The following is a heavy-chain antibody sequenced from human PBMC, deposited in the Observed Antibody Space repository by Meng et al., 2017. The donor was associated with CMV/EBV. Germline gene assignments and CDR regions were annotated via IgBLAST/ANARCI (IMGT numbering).Heavy chain of an antibody. CDR2: IKQDGSEK. Sequence: ESLKISCAASGFTFSSYWMSWVRQAPGKGLEWVANIKQDGSEKYYVDSVKGRFTISRDNAKNSLYLQMNSLRAEDTAVYYCARGESSWSGYYLYYGMDVWGQGTTVTVSS. J-gene: IGHJ6*02. V-gene: IGHV3-7*01. D-gene: IGHD3-3*01. CDR1: GFTFSSYW. CDR3: ARGESSWSGYYLYYGMDV.